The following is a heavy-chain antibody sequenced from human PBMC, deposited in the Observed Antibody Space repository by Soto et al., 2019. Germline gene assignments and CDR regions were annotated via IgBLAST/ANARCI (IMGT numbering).Heavy chain of an antibody. CDR3: ASGGYSYGNY. Sequence: ASTEVPCKASWYNLTSYYMHWVRQAPGQGLEWMGIINPSGGSTSYAQKFQGRVTITRDTSTSTVYMELSRLRSEDTAVYYCASGGYSYGNYWGQGTLVTASS. CDR1: WYNLTSYY. V-gene: IGHV1-46*01. J-gene: IGHJ4*02. CDR2: INPSGGST. D-gene: IGHD5-18*01.